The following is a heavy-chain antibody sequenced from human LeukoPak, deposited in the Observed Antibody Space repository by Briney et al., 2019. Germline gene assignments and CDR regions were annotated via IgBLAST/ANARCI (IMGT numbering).Heavy chain of an antibody. CDR2: IYSGVPT. D-gene: IGHD1-1*01. CDR1: GVSISRFY. Sequence: PSETLSLTCTTSGVSISRFYWSWVRQPPGKGLEWIGNIYSGVPTYFNPSLKSRVIISVDTSKNQFSLNLTSVTAADTAMYYCVHTTGWPGFDYWGQGILVTVSS. V-gene: IGHV4-4*09. J-gene: IGHJ4*02. CDR3: VHTTGWPGFDY.